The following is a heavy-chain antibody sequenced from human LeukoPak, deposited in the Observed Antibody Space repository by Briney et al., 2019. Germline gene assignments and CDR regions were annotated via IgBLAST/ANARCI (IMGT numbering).Heavy chain of an antibody. Sequence: SETLSLTCTVSGGSISSYYWSWIRQPPGKGLEWIGYIYYSGSTNYNPSLKSRVTISVDTSKNQFSLKLTSVTAADTAVYYCARGWRYFDLWGRGTLVTVSS. J-gene: IGHJ2*01. CDR1: GGSISSYY. CDR3: ARGWRYFDL. CDR2: IYYSGST. D-gene: IGHD1-1*01. V-gene: IGHV4-59*12.